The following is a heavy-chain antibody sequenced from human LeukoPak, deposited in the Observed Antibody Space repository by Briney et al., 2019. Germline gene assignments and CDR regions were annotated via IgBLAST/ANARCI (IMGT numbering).Heavy chain of an antibody. D-gene: IGHD6-19*01. V-gene: IGHV4-59*08. CDR3: ARHPSAVAGKTFDC. J-gene: IGHJ4*02. CDR1: GGSISSYY. Sequence: SETLSLTCTVSGGSISSYYWSWIRQPPGKGLEWIGYIYYSGSTNYNPSLKSRVTISVDTSKNQISLKLTSVTAADTAVYYCARHPSAVAGKTFDCWGQGTLVTVSS. CDR2: IYYSGST.